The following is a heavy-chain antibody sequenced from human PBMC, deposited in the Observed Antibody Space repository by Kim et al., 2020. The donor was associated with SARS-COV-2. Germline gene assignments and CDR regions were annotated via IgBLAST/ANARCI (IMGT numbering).Heavy chain of an antibody. D-gene: IGHD2-2*01. J-gene: IGHJ5*02. CDR1: GFTFSSYA. V-gene: IGHV3-30*04. CDR3: ARDGDIVVVSGWFDP. CDR2: ISYDGSNK. Sequence: GGSLRLSCAASGFTFSSYAMHWVRQAPGKGLEWVAVISYDGSNKYYADSVKGRFTISRDNSKNTLYLQMNSLRAEDTAVYYCARDGDIVVVSGWFDPWGQGTLVTVSS.